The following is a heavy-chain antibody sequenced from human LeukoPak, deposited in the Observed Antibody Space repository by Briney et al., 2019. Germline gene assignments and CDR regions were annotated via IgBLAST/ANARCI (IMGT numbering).Heavy chain of an antibody. CDR3: ATDMFTNTWYVLDY. CDR1: GFTFSTYS. D-gene: IGHD6-13*01. J-gene: IGHJ4*02. V-gene: IGHV3-48*02. Sequence: GGSLRLSCAASGFTFSTYSMNWVRQAAGKGREWMSYVSIISDTIYYADSVKSRFTISRDNVKNSLYLQMNSLRDEDTAVYYCATDMFTNTWYVLDYWGQGTLVTVSS. CDR2: VSIISDTI.